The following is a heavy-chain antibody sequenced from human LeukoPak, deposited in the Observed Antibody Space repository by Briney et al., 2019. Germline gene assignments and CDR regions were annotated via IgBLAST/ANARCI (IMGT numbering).Heavy chain of an antibody. CDR1: GYTFTSYA. D-gene: IGHD6-19*01. V-gene: IGHV7-4-1*02. Sequence: ASVKVSCKASGYTFTSYAMNWVRQAPGQGLEWMGWINTNTGNPTYAQGFTGRFVFSLDTSVSTAYLQISSLKAEDTAVYYCARLGYSSGWYDLWWFDPWGQGTLVTVSS. CDR2: INTNTGNP. J-gene: IGHJ5*02. CDR3: ARLGYSSGWYDLWWFDP.